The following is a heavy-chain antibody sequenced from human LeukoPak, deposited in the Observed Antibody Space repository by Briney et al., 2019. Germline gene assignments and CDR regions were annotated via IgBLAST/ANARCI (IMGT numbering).Heavy chain of an antibody. CDR2: IDSHNGDR. CDR3: TRDFDNPENSCPSTSCIDV. J-gene: IGHJ6*02. CDR1: GYSFVFFG. D-gene: IGHD2-2*01. Sequence: ASVKVSCKASGYSFVFFGVSWVRQAPGQGLEWMGWIDSHNGDRNYADKFQDRVTMTTDTSTTTSYMELRSLISDDTAVYYCTRDFDNPENSCPSTSCIDVWGQGTTVTVSS. V-gene: IGHV1-18*01.